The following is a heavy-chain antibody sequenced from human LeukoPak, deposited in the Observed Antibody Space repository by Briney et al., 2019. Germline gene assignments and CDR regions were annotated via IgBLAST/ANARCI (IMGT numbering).Heavy chain of an antibody. CDR3: ASPLVESGSNIYFGT. D-gene: IGHD3-10*01. CDR2: INPDGRGK. V-gene: IGHV3-7*05. J-gene: IGHJ2*01. Sequence: HTGRSLRLSCAASGFTFSIYWMTWVRHTPGKGLGWVEKINPDGRGKADVSSWQGPLTIARDNGKKSVFLEMNSLRIEDTAVYNSASPLVESGSNIYFGTWGRGTLVTVSS. CDR1: GFTFSIYW.